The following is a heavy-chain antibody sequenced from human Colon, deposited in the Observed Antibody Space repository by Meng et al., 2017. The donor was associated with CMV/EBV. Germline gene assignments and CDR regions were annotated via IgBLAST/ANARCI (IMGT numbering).Heavy chain of an antibody. J-gene: IGHJ6*02. CDR1: GFTVSTNF. Sequence: GESLKISCAASGFTVSTNFMNWVRPAPGRGLEWVSVIYSGGSTYYADSVKGRFTISRDNAMNTLYLQMNSLSTEDSAVYVCAKGHQYYGSGGYGYYYGMDVWGQGTTVTVSS. D-gene: IGHD3-10*01. CDR2: IYSGGST. V-gene: IGHV3-53*05. CDR3: AKGHQYYGSGGYGYYYGMDV.